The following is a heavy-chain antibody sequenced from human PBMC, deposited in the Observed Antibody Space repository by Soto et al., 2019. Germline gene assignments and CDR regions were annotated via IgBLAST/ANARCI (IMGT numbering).Heavy chain of an antibody. CDR3: TRHAIIARLQYGMDV. J-gene: IGHJ6*02. D-gene: IGHD1-26*01. Sequence: SETLSLTCTVSGGSVSGYYCSWIRQSPGRGLEWLGYIFYRGTTLYSPSVQSRLSITVDTSKNQFSLKMRSVTAADTAIYYCTRHAIIARLQYGMDVWGRGTTVTVSS. CDR1: GGSVSGYY. CDR2: IFYRGTT. V-gene: IGHV4-59*02.